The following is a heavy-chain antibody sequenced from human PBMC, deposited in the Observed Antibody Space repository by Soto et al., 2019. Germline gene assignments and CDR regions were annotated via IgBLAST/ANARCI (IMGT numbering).Heavy chain of an antibody. Sequence: HPGGSLRLSCAASGFTFSSYGMHWVRQAPGKGLEWVAVIWYDGSNKYYADSVKGRFTISRDNSKNTLYLQMNSLRAEDTAVYYCAREMARRSGYDSLPLVYFDYWGQGTLVTVSS. D-gene: IGHD5-12*01. CDR2: IWYDGSNK. CDR1: GFTFSSYG. CDR3: AREMARRSGYDSLPLVYFDY. V-gene: IGHV3-33*01. J-gene: IGHJ4*02.